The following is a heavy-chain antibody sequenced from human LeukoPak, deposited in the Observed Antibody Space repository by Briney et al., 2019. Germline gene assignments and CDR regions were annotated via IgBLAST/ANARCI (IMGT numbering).Heavy chain of an antibody. CDR1: GFTFSDYY. J-gene: IGHJ4*02. V-gene: IGHV3-11*04. CDR3: AKDRLGQWLAASDY. Sequence: NSGGSLRLSCAASGFTFSDYYMSWIRQAPGKGLEWVSYISSSGSTIYYADSVKDRFTISRDNSKNTLYLQMNSLRADDTAVYYCAKDRLGQWLAASDYWGQGTLVTVSS. CDR2: ISSSGSTI. D-gene: IGHD6-19*01.